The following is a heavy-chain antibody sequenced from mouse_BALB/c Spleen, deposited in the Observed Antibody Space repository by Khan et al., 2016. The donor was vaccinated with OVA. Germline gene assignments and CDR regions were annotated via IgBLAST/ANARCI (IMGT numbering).Heavy chain of an antibody. CDR3: ARTARIKY. V-gene: IGHV3-2*02. CDR1: GYSITSGYG. D-gene: IGHD1-2*01. CDR2: ISYSGST. Sequence: VQLKESGPGLVKPSQSLSLTCTVTGYSITSGYGWNWIRQFPGSKLEWMGYISYSGSTNYNPSLNSRISITRDTSKNQFFLQLNSVTTEDTAAYYCARTARIKYWGQGTTLTVSS. J-gene: IGHJ2*01.